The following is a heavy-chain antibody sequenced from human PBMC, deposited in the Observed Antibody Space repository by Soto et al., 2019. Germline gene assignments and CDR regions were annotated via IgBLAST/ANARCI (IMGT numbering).Heavy chain of an antibody. CDR3: AKVGPSVTTGSGYYFDY. J-gene: IGHJ4*02. D-gene: IGHD4-17*01. CDR1: GFTFSSYA. Sequence: PGGSLRLSCAASGFTFSSYAMSWVRQAPGKGLEWVSAISGSGGSTYYADSVKGRFTISRDNSKNTLYLEMHSLRAEDTAVFYCAKVGPSVTTGSGYYFDYWGQGTLVTVSS. CDR2: ISGSGGST. V-gene: IGHV3-23*01.